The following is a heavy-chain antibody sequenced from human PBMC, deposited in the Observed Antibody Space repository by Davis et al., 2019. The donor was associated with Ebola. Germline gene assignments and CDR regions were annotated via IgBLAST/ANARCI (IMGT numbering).Heavy chain of an antibody. CDR3: ARDRDRNDVYYYYYGMDV. D-gene: IGHD1-1*01. J-gene: IGHJ6*02. CDR1: GFTFSSYG. V-gene: IGHV3-21*01. CDR2: ISSSSSYI. Sequence: GESLKISCAASGFTFSSYGMNWVRQAPGKGLEWVSSISSSSSYIYYADSVKGRFTISRDNAKNSLYLQMNSLRAEDTAVYYCARDRDRNDVYYYYYGMDVWGQGTTVTVSS.